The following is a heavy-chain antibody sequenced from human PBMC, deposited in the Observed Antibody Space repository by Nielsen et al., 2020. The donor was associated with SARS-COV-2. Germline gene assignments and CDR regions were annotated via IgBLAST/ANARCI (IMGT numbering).Heavy chain of an antibody. D-gene: IGHD3-22*01. CDR1: GYTFTTNY. CDR2: INPSGGST. V-gene: IGHV1-46*01. Sequence: ASVKVSCKASGYTFTTNYIHWVRQAPGQGLEWMGIINPSGGSTSYAQKFQGRVTMTRDTSISTAYMELSRLRSDDTAVYYCARVDDSSGYYLRNWFDPWGQGTLVTVSS. CDR3: ARVDDSSGYYLRNWFDP. J-gene: IGHJ5*02.